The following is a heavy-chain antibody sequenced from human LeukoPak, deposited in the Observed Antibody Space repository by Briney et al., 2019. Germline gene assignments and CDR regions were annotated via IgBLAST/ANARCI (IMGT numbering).Heavy chain of an antibody. CDR3: AKDWSGLRPGNYFDY. CDR2: IWYDGSNK. V-gene: IGHV3-33*06. Sequence: PGGSLRLSCAASGFTFSSYGMQWVRQAPGKGLEWVAVIWYDGSNKYYADSVKSRFTISRDNSKNTLYLQMNSLRAEDTAVYYCAKDWSGLRPGNYFDYWGQGTLVTVSS. J-gene: IGHJ4*02. D-gene: IGHD3-3*01. CDR1: GFTFSSYG.